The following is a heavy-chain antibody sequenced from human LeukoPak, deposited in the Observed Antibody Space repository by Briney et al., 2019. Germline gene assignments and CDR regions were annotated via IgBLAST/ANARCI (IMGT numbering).Heavy chain of an antibody. Sequence: GESLKISCKGSGYSFTNYWIGWVRQMPGKGLEWMGIIYPGDSNTKYSPSFQGLVTISADKSISTAYLQWSSLKASDTAMYYCARMQLAGEYYFDYWGQGTLVTVSS. CDR3: ARMQLAGEYYFDY. CDR1: GYSFTNYW. CDR2: IYPGDSNT. J-gene: IGHJ4*02. D-gene: IGHD6-6*01. V-gene: IGHV5-51*01.